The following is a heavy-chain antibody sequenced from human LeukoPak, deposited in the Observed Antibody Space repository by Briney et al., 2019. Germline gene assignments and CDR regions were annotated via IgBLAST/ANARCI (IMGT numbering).Heavy chain of an antibody. V-gene: IGHV4-39*01. D-gene: IGHD1-14*01. CDR3: ARHGFASIREPTPFDY. CDR2: IYYSGST. J-gene: IGHJ4*02. CDR1: GGSISSSSYY. Sequence: SETLSLTCTVSGGSISSSSYYWGWIRQPPGKGLEWIGSIYYSGSTYYNPSLKSRVTISVDTSKNQFSLKLSSVTGADTAVYYCARHGFASIREPTPFDYWGQGTLVTVSS.